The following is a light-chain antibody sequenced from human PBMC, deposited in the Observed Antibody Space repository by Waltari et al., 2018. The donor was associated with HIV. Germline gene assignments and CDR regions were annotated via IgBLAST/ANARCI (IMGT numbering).Light chain of an antibody. J-gene: IGLJ2*01. CDR3: GTWDSSLGAVV. V-gene: IGLV1-51*01. CDR2: DQN. Sequence: QSVLTQPPSVPAAPGQKVTISCSGRSSNIGNHYVSWYQQFPGTAPKLLIYDQNNPPSCIPVRIYVAKTRTSGALGITGRQTGDNADYYCGTWDSSLGAVVFCGVTKVTVL. CDR1: SSNIGNHY.